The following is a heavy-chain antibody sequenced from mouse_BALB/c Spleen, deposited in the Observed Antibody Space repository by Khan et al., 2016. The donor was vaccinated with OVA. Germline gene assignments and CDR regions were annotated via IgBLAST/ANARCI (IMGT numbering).Heavy chain of an antibody. J-gene: IGHJ4*01. V-gene: IGHV5-9-3*01. CDR3: ARLYAMDY. Sequence: EVELVESGGGLVKPGGSLKLSCAASGFTFSSYAMSWVRQTPEKRLEWVATISSGGSDTYYPDSVKGRFTISRDNANNTLYLQMSSLWSEDTAMYYCARLYAMDYWGQGTSVTVSS. CDR2: ISSGGSDT. CDR1: GFTFSSYA.